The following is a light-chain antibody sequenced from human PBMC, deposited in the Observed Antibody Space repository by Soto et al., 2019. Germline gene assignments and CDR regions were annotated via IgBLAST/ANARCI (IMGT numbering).Light chain of an antibody. CDR3: QQYGSSLLT. J-gene: IGKJ4*01. Sequence: EIVLTQSPGTLSLSPGERATLSCRASHSVDFFLAWYQQKPGQPPRLLMYDASNRATGIPARFSGSGSGTDFTLTISRLEPEDFAVYYCQQYGSSLLTFGGGTKVDIK. CDR1: HSVDFF. V-gene: IGKV3-20*01. CDR2: DAS.